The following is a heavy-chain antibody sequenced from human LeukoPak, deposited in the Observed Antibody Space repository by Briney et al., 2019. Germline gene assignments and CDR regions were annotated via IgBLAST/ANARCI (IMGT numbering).Heavy chain of an antibody. J-gene: IGHJ4*02. Sequence: SETLSLTCAVYGGSFSGYYWSWIRQPPGKGLEWIGEINHSGSTNYNPSLKSRVTISVDTSKNQFSLKLSSVTAADTAVYYCASAYYDFWSGYYSFDYWGQGTLVTVSS. CDR1: GGSFSGYY. CDR3: ASAYYDFWSGYYSFDY. CDR2: INHSGST. D-gene: IGHD3-3*01. V-gene: IGHV4-34*01.